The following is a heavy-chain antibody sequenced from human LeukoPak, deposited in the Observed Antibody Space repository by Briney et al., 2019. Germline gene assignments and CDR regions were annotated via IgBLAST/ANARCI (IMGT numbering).Heavy chain of an antibody. CDR1: GCNLGDYA. V-gene: IGHV3-9*01. D-gene: IGHD2-15*01. Sequence: GWSLPVSCAASGCNLGDYAMHGVGQAAGRGLEWVSGICWYRHTKDFADSVRGRLTHSRESAENSLHLQMNRLRADDTAVYFCTTVAGGSSSGKVYYYMDVWGKGTTVTVSS. J-gene: IGHJ6*03. CDR3: TTVAGGSSSGKVYYYMDV. CDR2: ICWYRHTK.